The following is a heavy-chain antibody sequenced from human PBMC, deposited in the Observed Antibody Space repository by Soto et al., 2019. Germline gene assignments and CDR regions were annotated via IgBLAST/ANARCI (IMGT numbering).Heavy chain of an antibody. V-gene: IGHV4-34*01. CDR1: GGSFSGYY. Sequence: LSLTCAVYGGSFSGYYWSWIRQPPGKGLEWIGEINHSGSTNYNPSLKSRVTISVDTSKNQFSLKLSSVTAADTAVYYCARGAWEYCSSTSCYFWNYYYYGMDVWGQGTTVTVSS. D-gene: IGHD2-2*01. J-gene: IGHJ6*02. CDR2: INHSGST. CDR3: ARGAWEYCSSTSCYFWNYYYYGMDV.